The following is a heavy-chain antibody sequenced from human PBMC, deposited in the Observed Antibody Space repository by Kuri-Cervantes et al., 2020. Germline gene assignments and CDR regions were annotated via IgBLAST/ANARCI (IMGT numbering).Heavy chain of an antibody. Sequence: SVKVSCKASGGTFSSYAISWVRQAPGQGLEWMGGIIPIFGTANYAQKFQGRVTITTDESTNTAYMELSCLRSEDTAVYYCARLEMYNDILGYFEYWGQGTLVTVSS. CDR3: ARLEMYNDILGYFEY. V-gene: IGHV1-69*05. J-gene: IGHJ4*02. CDR2: IIPIFGTA. D-gene: IGHD3-9*01. CDR1: GGTFSSYA.